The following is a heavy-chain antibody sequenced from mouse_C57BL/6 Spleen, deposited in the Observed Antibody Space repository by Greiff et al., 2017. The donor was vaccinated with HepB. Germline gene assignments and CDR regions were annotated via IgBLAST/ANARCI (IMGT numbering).Heavy chain of an antibody. CDR3: ARDTTVDAMDY. D-gene: IGHD1-1*01. V-gene: IGHV5-16*01. J-gene: IGHJ4*01. CDR2: INYDGSST. CDR1: GFTFSDYY. Sequence: EVMLVESEGGLVQPGSSMKLSCTASGFTFSDYYMAWVRQVPEKGLEWVANINYDGSSTYYLDSLKSRFIISRDNAKNILYLQMSSLKSEDTATYYCARDTTVDAMDYWGQGTSVTVSS.